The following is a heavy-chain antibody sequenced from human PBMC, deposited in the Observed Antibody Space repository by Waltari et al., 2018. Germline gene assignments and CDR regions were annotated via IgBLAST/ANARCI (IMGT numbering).Heavy chain of an antibody. CDR1: GGSFSGYC. CDR3: ARGVGSGWAGGDY. D-gene: IGHD6-19*01. J-gene: IGHJ4*02. CDR2: INHSGST. V-gene: IGHV4-34*01. Sequence: QVQLQQWGAGLLKPSETLCLTCAVYGGSFSGYCWSWIRQPPGKGLEWIGEINHSGSTNYNPSLKSRVTISVDTSKNQFSLKLSSVTAADTAVYYCARGVGSGWAGGDYWGQGTLVTVSS.